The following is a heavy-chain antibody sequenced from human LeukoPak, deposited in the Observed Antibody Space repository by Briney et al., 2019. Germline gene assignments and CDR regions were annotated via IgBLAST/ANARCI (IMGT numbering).Heavy chain of an antibody. Sequence: GGSLRLSCRASGFIFGDYVMNWVRQAPGKGLEWIAFINNKVYGETTEYAASVKGRFTISRDDSKSVAYLQMNSLKTEDTAMYYCTRDCRGDCDLTFDSWGQGTLSTFSS. CDR3: TRDCRGDCDLTFDS. J-gene: IGHJ4*02. D-gene: IGHD2-21*02. CDR2: INNKVYGETT. CDR1: GFIFGDYV. V-gene: IGHV3-49*04.